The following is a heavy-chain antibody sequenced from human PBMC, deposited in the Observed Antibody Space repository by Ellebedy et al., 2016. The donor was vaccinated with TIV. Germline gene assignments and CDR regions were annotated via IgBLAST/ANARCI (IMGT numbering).Heavy chain of an antibody. V-gene: IGHV1-2*02. Sequence: AASVNVSCKASGYTFTAYYMHWVRQAPGKGLEWMGWINPNSGGKNYAQKFQGRVTMTRDTSISTAYMELSRLRSDDTAVYYCFFYYGMDVWGQGTTVTVSS. CDR2: INPNSGGK. CDR1: GYTFTAYY. J-gene: IGHJ6*02. CDR3: FFYYGMDV. D-gene: IGHD3-3*01.